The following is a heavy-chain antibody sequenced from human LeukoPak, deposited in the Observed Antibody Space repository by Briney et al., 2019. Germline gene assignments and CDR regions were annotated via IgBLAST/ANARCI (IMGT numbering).Heavy chain of an antibody. CDR3: ARHVYGKGMYV. CDR2: MYSSGST. CDR1: GDSFNGYY. D-gene: IGHD4-17*01. Sequence: SSENLSRNCTVSGDSFNGYYWGWIRQPPGKGLECVGYMYSSGSTAYNPSLKSRLSISIDTSKSQFSLTLSSVTAADTAVYYCARHVYGKGMYVWGKGTTVTVSS. V-gene: IGHV4-59*08. J-gene: IGHJ6*04.